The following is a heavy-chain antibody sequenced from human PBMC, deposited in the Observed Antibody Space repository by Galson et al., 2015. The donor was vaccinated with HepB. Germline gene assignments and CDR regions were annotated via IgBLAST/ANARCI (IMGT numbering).Heavy chain of an antibody. Sequence: SLRLSCAASGFTFDDYAMHWVRQAPGKGLEWVSGISWNSGSIGYADSVKGRFTISRDNAKNSLYLQMNSLRAEDTALYYCAKDMAYIVGATTLDYWGQGTLVTVSS. CDR2: ISWNSGSI. CDR1: GFTFDDYA. CDR3: AKDMAYIVGATTLDY. J-gene: IGHJ4*02. V-gene: IGHV3-9*01. D-gene: IGHD1-26*01.